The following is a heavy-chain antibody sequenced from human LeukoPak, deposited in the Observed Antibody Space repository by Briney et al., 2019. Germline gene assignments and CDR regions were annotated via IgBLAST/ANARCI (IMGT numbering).Heavy chain of an antibody. J-gene: IGHJ4*02. V-gene: IGHV3-15*01. D-gene: IGHD3-10*01. CDR2: IKSKGDGETT. Sequence: GGSLRLSCAASGFTFTNAWMTWVRQAPGKGLEWVGRIKSKGDGETTDYAAPVKGRFIMSRDDAKATLYLQMNRLNAEDTAVYYCATDLGLTIIRGVIVHWGQGALVTVSS. CDR1: GFTFTNAW. CDR3: ATDLGLTIIRGVIVH.